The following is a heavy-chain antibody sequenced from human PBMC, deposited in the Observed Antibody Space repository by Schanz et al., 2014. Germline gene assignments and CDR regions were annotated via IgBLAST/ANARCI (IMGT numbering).Heavy chain of an antibody. Sequence: QVQLVQSGAEVKKPGASVKVSCKTSGYSFSDYFIHWVRQAPGQGLEWMGWLNPDSGETLYAQRFQGRVTWTRDTSIRTAYMDLRSLLSDDAAVYFCARGGVLVLPPGTVKKGNDYWGQGTRVTVSS. D-gene: IGHD3-10*01. J-gene: IGHJ4*02. V-gene: IGHV1-2*02. CDR2: LNPDSGET. CDR1: GYSFSDYF. CDR3: ARGGVLVLPPGTVKKGNDY.